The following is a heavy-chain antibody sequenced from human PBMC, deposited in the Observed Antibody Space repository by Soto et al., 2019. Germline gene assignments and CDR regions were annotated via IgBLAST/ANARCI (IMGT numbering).Heavy chain of an antibody. J-gene: IGHJ6*02. Sequence: PGGSLRLSCAASGFTFSSYWMSWVRQAPGKGLEWVANIKQDGSEKYYVDSVKGRFTISRDNAKNSLYLQMNSLRAEDTAVYYCASLYSSSSSYYYYGMDVWGQGTTVTV. CDR3: ASLYSSSSSYYYYGMDV. CDR2: IKQDGSEK. V-gene: IGHV3-7*01. D-gene: IGHD6-6*01. CDR1: GFTFSSYW.